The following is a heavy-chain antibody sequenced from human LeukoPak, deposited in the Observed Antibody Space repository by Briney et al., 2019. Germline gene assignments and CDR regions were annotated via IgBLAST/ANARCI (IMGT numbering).Heavy chain of an antibody. Sequence: GGSLRLSCAASGFTFSDYYMSWIRQAPGKGLEWVSYISSSGSTIYYADSVKGRFTISRDNAKNSLYLQMNSLRAEDTAVYYCARDKLSYGSGWSKHYYYYMDVWGKGTTVTISS. CDR1: GFTFSDYY. CDR2: ISSSGSTI. J-gene: IGHJ6*03. CDR3: ARDKLSYGSGWSKHYYYYMDV. V-gene: IGHV3-11*01. D-gene: IGHD6-19*01.